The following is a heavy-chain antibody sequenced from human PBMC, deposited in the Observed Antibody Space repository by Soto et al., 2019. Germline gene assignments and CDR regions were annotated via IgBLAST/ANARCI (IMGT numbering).Heavy chain of an antibody. CDR1: GYTFTGYY. Sequence: ASVKVSCKASGYTFTGYYMHWVRQAPGQGLEWMGWINPNSGGTNYAQKFQGWATMTRDTSISTAYMELSRLRSDDTAVYYCARDSSEYYYGTDVRGKGTTVTVSS. J-gene: IGHJ6*04. CDR3: ARDSSEYYYGTDV. D-gene: IGHD3-3*01. CDR2: INPNSGGT. V-gene: IGHV1-2*04.